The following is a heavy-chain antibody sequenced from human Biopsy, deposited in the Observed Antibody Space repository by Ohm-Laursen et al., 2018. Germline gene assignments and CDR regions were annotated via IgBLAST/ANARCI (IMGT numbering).Heavy chain of an antibody. CDR3: ARFGIHYFQSSTAYYFDD. CDR1: GLSLSSSCVS. CDR2: IELDQAR. V-gene: IGHV2-70*11. D-gene: IGHD3-22*01. Sequence: TQTLTLTYTVSGLSLSSSCVSVSWILQHPGKGLEWLARIELDQARYYTTTLETRLTISKDTSQTRVVLTMTNMDPVATATYYCARFGIHYFQSSTAYYFDDWGQGTLVTVSS. J-gene: IGHJ4*02.